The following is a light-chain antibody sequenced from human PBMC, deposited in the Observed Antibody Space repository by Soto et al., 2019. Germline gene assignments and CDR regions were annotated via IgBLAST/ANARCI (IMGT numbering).Light chain of an antibody. CDR2: AAS. V-gene: IGKV1-12*01. Sequence: DIQMPQSPSSVSASVGDRVTITYRAGQGIRTWLAWYQQKPGKAPKLQIYAASTLQSGVTSRFSGSRSGTDFTLTISSLEPEDSATYYYQRANSFARTFGGGAKVEIK. CDR1: QGIRTW. CDR3: QRANSFART. J-gene: IGKJ4*01.